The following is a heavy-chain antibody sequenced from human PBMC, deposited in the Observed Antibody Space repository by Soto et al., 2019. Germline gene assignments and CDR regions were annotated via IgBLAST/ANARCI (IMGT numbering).Heavy chain of an antibody. CDR3: ARSGFYSSWYFDF. Sequence: SSETLSLTCTVSGGSISSGDYYWTWIRQPPGKGLEWIGYIDYSGSTYYSPSLKSRITMSVDTSKNQFSLKLRSVTAADTAVYYCARSGFYSSWYFDFWGLGTMVTVSS. CDR1: GGSISSGDYY. J-gene: IGHJ4*02. V-gene: IGHV4-30-4*01. D-gene: IGHD6-13*01. CDR2: IDYSGST.